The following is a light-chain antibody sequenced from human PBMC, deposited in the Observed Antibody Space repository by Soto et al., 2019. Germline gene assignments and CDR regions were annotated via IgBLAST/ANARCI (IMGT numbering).Light chain of an antibody. J-gene: IGKJ2*01. CDR2: DAS. V-gene: IGKV3-11*01. CDR3: QVRNIWPPFP. Sequence: EIVLTQSPGTLSLSPGERATLSCRASQSVYNFLAWYQQRPGQAPRLLIYDASNRATGIPGRFSGSGSGTDFTLTITNLEPEDFAIYYCQVRNIWPPFPFGQGTKLEIK. CDR1: QSVYNF.